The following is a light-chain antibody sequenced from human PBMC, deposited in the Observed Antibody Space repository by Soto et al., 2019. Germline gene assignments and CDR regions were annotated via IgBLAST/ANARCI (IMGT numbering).Light chain of an antibody. V-gene: IGKV3-15*01. CDR2: GAS. CDR1: QSVSSK. J-gene: IGKJ3*01. Sequence: EIVMTQSPATLSVSPGERATLSCRASQSVSSKLAWYQQTPGQTPRLLIYGASTMATGIPATFRGSGSGTEFTLTISSLQSEDFAFYYCQQYNNWPLTFGPGTKVDIK. CDR3: QQYNNWPLT.